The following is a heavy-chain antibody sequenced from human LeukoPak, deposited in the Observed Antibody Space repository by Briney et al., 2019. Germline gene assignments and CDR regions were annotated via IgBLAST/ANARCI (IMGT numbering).Heavy chain of an antibody. CDR3: ASPPKYYYGSGPGS. D-gene: IGHD3-10*01. V-gene: IGHV4-39*07. CDR1: GGSISSSSYY. J-gene: IGHJ5*02. Sequence: PSETLSLTCTVSGGSISSSSYYWGWIRQPPGKGLEWIGSIYYSGSTYYNPSLKSRVTISVDTSKNQFSLKLSSVTAADTAVYYCASPPKYYYGSGPGSWGQGTLVTVSS. CDR2: IYYSGST.